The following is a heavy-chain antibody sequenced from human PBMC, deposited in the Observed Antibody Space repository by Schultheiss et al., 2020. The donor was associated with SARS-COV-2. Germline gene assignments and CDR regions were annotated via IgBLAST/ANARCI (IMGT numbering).Heavy chain of an antibody. CDR3: ARDCSGGSCYATMDY. D-gene: IGHD2-15*01. Sequence: GESLKISCAASGFTFSSYSMNWVRQAPGKGLEWVSSISSSSSYIYYADSVKGRFTISRDNAKNSLYLQMNSLRDEDTAVYYCARDCSGGSCYATMDYWGQGTLVTVSS. CDR1: GFTFSSYS. J-gene: IGHJ4*02. CDR2: ISSSSSYI. V-gene: IGHV3-21*01.